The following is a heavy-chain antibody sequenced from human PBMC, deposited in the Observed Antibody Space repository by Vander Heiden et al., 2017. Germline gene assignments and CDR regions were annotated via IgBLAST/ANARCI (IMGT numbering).Heavy chain of an antibody. D-gene: IGHD2-2*01. CDR3: AKDIGSSHTSIGLCYYGMDV. V-gene: IGHV3-23*01. Sequence: SCAASGFTFSSYAMNWVRQAPGMRLEWVSTHSRSGGRTHYAESVKDRFTISRDNSNNTLYLQMSSLRGEDTAVYYCAKDIGSSHTSIGLCYYGMDVWGQGTTVTVSS. CDR2: HSRSGGRT. CDR1: GFTFSSYA. J-gene: IGHJ6*02.